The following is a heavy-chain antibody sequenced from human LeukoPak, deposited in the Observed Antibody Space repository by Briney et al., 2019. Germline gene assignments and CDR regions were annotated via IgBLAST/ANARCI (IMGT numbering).Heavy chain of an antibody. J-gene: IGHJ4*02. CDR1: GYRFTIYW. V-gene: IGHV5-51*01. Sequence: GESLKISCKGSGYRFTIYWIGWVRQMPGKGLEWIGIIYPGDSDIRYSPSFQGQVNISADKSISTAYLQWSSLKASDAAMYYCVRRTTGEYYFDYWGQGTLVTVSS. D-gene: IGHD7-27*01. CDR2: IYPGDSDI. CDR3: VRRTTGEYYFDY.